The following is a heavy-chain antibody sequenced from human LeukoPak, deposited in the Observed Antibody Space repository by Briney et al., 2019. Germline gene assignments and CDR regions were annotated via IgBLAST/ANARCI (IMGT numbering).Heavy chain of an antibody. Sequence: ASVKVSCKASGYTFTSYYMHWVRQAPGQGLEWMGIINPSVGSPSYAQKFQGRVTMTRDTSTSTVYMDLSSLRSEDTAVYYCARVDIAVDLYFDYWGQGTLVTVSS. CDR3: ARVDIAVDLYFDY. D-gene: IGHD6-19*01. CDR1: GYTFTSYY. J-gene: IGHJ4*02. V-gene: IGHV1-46*01. CDR2: INPSVGSP.